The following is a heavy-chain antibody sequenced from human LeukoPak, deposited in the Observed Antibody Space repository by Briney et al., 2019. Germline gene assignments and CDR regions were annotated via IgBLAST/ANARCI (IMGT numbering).Heavy chain of an antibody. CDR3: ARDPVTGAAVGWFDP. J-gene: IGHJ5*02. Sequence: GASVKVSCKASGYTFTSYGISWVRQAPGQGLEWVGWISAYNGHTKYTQKLQGRVTMTTDPSTSTAYMELRSLRSDDTAVYYCARDPVTGAAVGWFDPWGQGTLVTASS. CDR2: ISAYNGHT. CDR1: GYTFTSYG. D-gene: IGHD7-27*01. V-gene: IGHV1-18*01.